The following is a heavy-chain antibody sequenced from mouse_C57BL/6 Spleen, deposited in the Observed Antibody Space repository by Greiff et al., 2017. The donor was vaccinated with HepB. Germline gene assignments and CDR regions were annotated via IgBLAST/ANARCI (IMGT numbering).Heavy chain of an antibody. CDR3: ARPDDYYGSSLLFAY. D-gene: IGHD1-1*01. V-gene: IGHV5-17*01. CDR1: GFTFSDYG. CDR2: ISSGSSTI. Sequence: DVMLVESGGGLVKPGGSLKLSCAASGFTFSDYGMHWVRQAPEKGLEWVAYISSGSSTIYYADTAKGRFTISRDNAKNTLVLQMTSLRSEDTAMYYCARPDDYYGSSLLFAYWGQGTLVTVSA. J-gene: IGHJ3*01.